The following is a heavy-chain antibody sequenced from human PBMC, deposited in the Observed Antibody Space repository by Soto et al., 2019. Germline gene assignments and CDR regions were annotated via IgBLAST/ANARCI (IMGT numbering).Heavy chain of an antibody. V-gene: IGHV4-59*02. J-gene: IGHJ4*02. CDR3: ARGLGFFEY. D-gene: IGHD3-16*01. CDR2: IYHSGST. CDR1: GGSVSNND. Sequence: SETLSLTCSVSGGSVSNNDWTWIRQFPGKGLEWIGYIYHSGSTNYNYSPSLKSRLTISVDTSKNQLSLKLKSVTAADTAVYYCARGLGFFEYWGPGSLVTVSS.